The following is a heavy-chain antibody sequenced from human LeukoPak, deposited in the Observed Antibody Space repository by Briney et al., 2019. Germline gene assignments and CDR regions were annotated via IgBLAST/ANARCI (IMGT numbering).Heavy chain of an antibody. CDR1: GFSVVSKY. CDR3: ARDAGTYLYYFDY. CDR2: IYSGGST. J-gene: IGHJ4*02. Sequence: GGSLRLSCAASGFSVVSKYMNWVRQAPGKGLEWVSVIYSGGSTYYADSVKGRFTISRDTSKNTVDLQMNSLRAEDTAVYYCARDAGTYLYYFDYWGQGTLVTVSS. D-gene: IGHD3-10*01. V-gene: IGHV3-66*01.